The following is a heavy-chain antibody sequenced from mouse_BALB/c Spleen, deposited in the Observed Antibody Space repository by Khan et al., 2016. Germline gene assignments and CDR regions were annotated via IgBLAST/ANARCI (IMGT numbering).Heavy chain of an antibody. V-gene: IGHV2-6-7*01. CDR2: IWGDGST. D-gene: IGHD2-2*01. Sequence: QVQLKESGPGLVAPSQSLSITCTVSGFSIIAYGVNWVRQPPGKGLEWLGMIWGDGSTDYNLALKSRLNITKDNSKSQVFLKMNSLQTDDTARYYYARDGWGYYAMDYWVQGTSVTVSS. J-gene: IGHJ4*01. CDR3: ARDGWGYYAMDY. CDR1: GFSIIAYG.